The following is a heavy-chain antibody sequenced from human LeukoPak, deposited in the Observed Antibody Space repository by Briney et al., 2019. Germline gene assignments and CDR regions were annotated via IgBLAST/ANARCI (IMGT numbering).Heavy chain of an antibody. CDR2: MYSSWRM. D-gene: IGHD3-10*01. CDR1: GCSITSSTYF. Sequence: SETLSLTCTVSGCSITSSTYFWGWIRQPPGKGLEWIGSMYSSWRMYFYRFLKSRITISIDTYNNHFSLRLPSVTAADTALYFCARQLYTSGSYYAPIDVWGKGTTVTISS. V-gene: IGHV4-39*01. CDR3: ARQLYTSGSYYAPIDV. J-gene: IGHJ6*03.